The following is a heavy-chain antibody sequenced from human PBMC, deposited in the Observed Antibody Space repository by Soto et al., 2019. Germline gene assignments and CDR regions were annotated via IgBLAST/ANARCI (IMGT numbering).Heavy chain of an antibody. D-gene: IGHD2-15*01. CDR3: AKRHSRTPSQN. Sequence: GESLKISCKGSGYSFTSYWISWVRQMPGKGLEWMGRIDPTDSYTNYSPSFEGHVTISADKSITTAYLQWSSLKASDTAVYYCAKRHSRTPSQNWGQGTLVTVSS. CDR2: IDPTDSYT. V-gene: IGHV5-10-1*01. CDR1: GYSFTSYW. J-gene: IGHJ1*01.